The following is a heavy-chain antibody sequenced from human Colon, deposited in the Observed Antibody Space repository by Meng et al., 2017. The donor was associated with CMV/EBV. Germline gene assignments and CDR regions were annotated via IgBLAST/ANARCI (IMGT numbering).Heavy chain of an antibody. CDR1: GSTFEDYV. CDR3: SQDGTPGGAEY. J-gene: IGHJ4*02. CDR2: INWDTGRI. D-gene: IGHD3-10*01. V-gene: IGHV3-9*01. Sequence: LSCAAFGSTFEDYVLHWARQGLGKGLEWVAGINWDTGRIDYADSVRGRFTTSSATRNYVYLQMNSLRPEDTAFYFCSQDGTPGGAEYWGRGTLVTVSS.